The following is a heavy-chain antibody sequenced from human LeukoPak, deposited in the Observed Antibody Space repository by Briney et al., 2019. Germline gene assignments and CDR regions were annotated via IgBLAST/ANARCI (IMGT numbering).Heavy chain of an antibody. CDR2: IEPSDSYT. V-gene: IGHV5-10-1*01. CDR1: GYRFTSYW. Sequence: GESLQISCKGSGYRFTSYWISWVRQMPGKGLEWMGRIEPSDSYTNYSPPFQGHVTISADKSISTVYLQWSSLKASDTAMYYCARHSAGIVVAGKWGQGTLVTVSS. J-gene: IGHJ4*02. CDR3: ARHSAGIVVAGK. D-gene: IGHD6-19*01.